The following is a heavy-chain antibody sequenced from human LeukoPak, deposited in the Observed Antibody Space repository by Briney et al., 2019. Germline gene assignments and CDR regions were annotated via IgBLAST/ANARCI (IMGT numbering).Heavy chain of an antibody. CDR1: GFTFSSYW. J-gene: IGHJ4*02. V-gene: IGHV3-74*01. CDR3: ARGGGSTTVTLDY. CDR2: INSHGSST. Sequence: PGGSLRLSCAASGFTFSSYWMHWVRQAPGKGLVWVSRINSHGSSTSYADSVKGRFTISRDNAKNTLYLQMNSLRAEDTAVYYCARGGGSTTVTLDYWGQGTLVTVSS. D-gene: IGHD4-17*01.